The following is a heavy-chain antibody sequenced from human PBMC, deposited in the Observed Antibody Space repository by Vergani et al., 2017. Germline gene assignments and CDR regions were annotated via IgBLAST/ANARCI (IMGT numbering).Heavy chain of an antibody. V-gene: IGHV3-7*01. CDR2: IKQGGSEK. CDR1: GFIFSNYW. CDR3: ARDFYDILTGYYSYYGLDV. D-gene: IGHD3-9*01. J-gene: IGHJ6*02. Sequence: EVLLVESGGVLVQPEESLRLSCAASGFIFSNYWMTWVRQAPGKGLEWVANIKQGGSEKYYLDSVKGRFIISRDDAKNSLYLQMNSLRPEDTAVYYCARDFYDILTGYYSYYGLDVWGQGTTVTVSS.